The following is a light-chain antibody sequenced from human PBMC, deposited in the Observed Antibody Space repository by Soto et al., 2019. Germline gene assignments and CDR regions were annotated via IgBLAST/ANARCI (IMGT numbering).Light chain of an antibody. CDR3: QSYDSSLSGVV. CDR1: SSNIGAGYD. CDR2: AHS. V-gene: IGLV1-40*01. J-gene: IGLJ2*01. Sequence: QSVLTQPPSVSGAPGQRVTISCTGSSSNIGAGYDVHWYQQLPGTAPKLLIYAHSNRPSGVPDRFSGSKSGTSASLAITGLQAEDEADYYCQSYDSSLSGVVFGGGTKLTVL.